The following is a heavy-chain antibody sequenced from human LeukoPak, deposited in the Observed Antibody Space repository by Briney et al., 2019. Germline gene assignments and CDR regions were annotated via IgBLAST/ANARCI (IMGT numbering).Heavy chain of an antibody. CDR3: ARGPPNWGYDY. Sequence: GASVKVSCKASGYTFTSYAMHWVRQAPGQRLEWMGWINAGNGNTGYAQKFQGRVTMTRNTSMSTAYMELSSLRSEDTAVYYCARGPPNWGYDYWGQGTLVTVSS. V-gene: IGHV1-3*01. D-gene: IGHD7-27*01. CDR1: GYTFTSYA. CDR2: INAGNGNT. J-gene: IGHJ4*02.